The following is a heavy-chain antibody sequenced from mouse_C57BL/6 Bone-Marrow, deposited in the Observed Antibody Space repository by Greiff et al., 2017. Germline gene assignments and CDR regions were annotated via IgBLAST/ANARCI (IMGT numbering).Heavy chain of an antibody. J-gene: IGHJ1*03. CDR1: GFSFNTYA. Sequence: EVQLVESGGGLVQPKGSLKLSCAASGFSFNTYAMNWVRQAPGKGVEWVARIRSKSNNYATYYADSVKDRFTISRDDSESMLYLQMNNLKTEDTAMYYCVRHGVATDWYFDVWGTGTTVTVSS. CDR2: IRSKSNNYAT. V-gene: IGHV10-1*01. D-gene: IGHD1-1*01. CDR3: VRHGVATDWYFDV.